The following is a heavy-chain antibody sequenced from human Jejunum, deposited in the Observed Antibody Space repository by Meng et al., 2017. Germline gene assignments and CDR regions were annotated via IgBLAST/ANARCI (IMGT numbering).Heavy chain of an antibody. CDR2: IYPGASDT. J-gene: IGHJ4*02. V-gene: IGHV5-51*01. D-gene: IGHD2-15*01. CDR3: TRRGVGRSVTY. CDR1: GYSFTNYW. Sequence: GESLKISCKGSGYSFTNYWIGWVRQMPGKGLEFMGIIYPGASDTRYSPSFQCQVTISADESITTAYLQWNSLKASDTAMYYCTRRGVGRSVTYWGQGTLVTVSS.